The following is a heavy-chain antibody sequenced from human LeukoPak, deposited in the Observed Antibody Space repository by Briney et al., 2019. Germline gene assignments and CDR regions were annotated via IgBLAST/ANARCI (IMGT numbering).Heavy chain of an antibody. CDR2: ISGSVGST. CDR3: AEDPTELGYDILTGPNWFDP. J-gene: IGHJ5*02. D-gene: IGHD3-9*01. CDR1: VFTFSGYA. V-gene: IGHV3-23*01. Sequence: GGSLRLSCAASVFTFSGYAMSWVREAPGEGLEWVSAISGSVGSTYYADSVKGRFTISRDNSKNTLYLQMNSLRAEDTAVYYRAEDPTELGYDILTGPNWFDPWGQGTLVTVSS.